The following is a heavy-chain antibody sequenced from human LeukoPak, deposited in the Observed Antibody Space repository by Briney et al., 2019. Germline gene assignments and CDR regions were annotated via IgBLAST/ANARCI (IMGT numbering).Heavy chain of an antibody. CDR2: IIPSFGTA. J-gene: IGHJ4*02. Sequence: ASVKVSCKASGGTFSSYAISWVRQAPGQGLEWMGGIIPSFGTANYAQKFQGRVTITTDESTSTAYMELSSLRSEDTAVYYCARGSQDTAMVMDYWGQGTLVTVSS. V-gene: IGHV1-69*05. CDR1: GGTFSSYA. CDR3: ARGSQDTAMVMDY. D-gene: IGHD5-18*01.